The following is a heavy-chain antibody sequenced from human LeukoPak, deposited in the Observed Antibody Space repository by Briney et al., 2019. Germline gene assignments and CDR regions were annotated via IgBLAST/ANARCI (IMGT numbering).Heavy chain of an antibody. Sequence: ASVKVSCKASGGTFSSYAISWVRQAPGQGLEWMGGIIPIFGTANYAQKFQGRVTITADESTSTAYMELSSLRSEDTAVYYCVREPKYYYGSGSYLYDPWGQGTLVTVSS. CDR1: GGTFSSYA. CDR3: VREPKYYYGSGSYLYDP. J-gene: IGHJ5*02. V-gene: IGHV1-69*13. CDR2: IIPIFGTA. D-gene: IGHD3-10*01.